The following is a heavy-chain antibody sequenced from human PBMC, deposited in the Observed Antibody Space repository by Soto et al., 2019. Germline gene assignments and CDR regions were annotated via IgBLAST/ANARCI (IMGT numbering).Heavy chain of an antibody. CDR1: GFTFSPYT. V-gene: IGHV3-21*01. Sequence: AGGSLRLSCAASGFTFSPYTMNWVRQAPGKGLEWVSSISGSGGSKYYADSVKGRFTISRDNAENSVYLQMSSLRVEDTAVYYCARAEHNFDSWGQGTLVTVSS. CDR2: ISGSGGSK. CDR3: ARAEHNFDS. J-gene: IGHJ4*02.